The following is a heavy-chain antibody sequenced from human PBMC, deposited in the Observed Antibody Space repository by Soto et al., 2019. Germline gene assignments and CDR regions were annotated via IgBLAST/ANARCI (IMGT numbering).Heavy chain of an antibody. V-gene: IGHV3-48*02. Sequence: EVQLVESGGGLVQPGGSLRLSCAASGFTFSSYSMNWVRQAPGKGLEWVSYISSSNTIYYADSVKGRFTISRDNAKNSLYLQMNSLRDEDAAVYYCASTVRGYYGMDVWGQGTTVTVSS. J-gene: IGHJ6*02. D-gene: IGHD4-17*01. CDR1: GFTFSSYS. CDR2: ISSSNTI. CDR3: ASTVRGYYGMDV.